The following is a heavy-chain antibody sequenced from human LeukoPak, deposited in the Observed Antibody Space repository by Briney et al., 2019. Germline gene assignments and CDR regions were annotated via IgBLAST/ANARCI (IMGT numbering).Heavy chain of an antibody. CDR3: ARKLTGSFDI. CDR2: ISGASAYI. Sequence: GGSLRLSCAASGSTFSSYGMIWVRQAPGKGLEWVSSISGASAYIYYADSVRGRFTISRDNAKNSLYLQMNSLRAEDTAVYFCARKLTGSFDIWGQGTMVTVSS. V-gene: IGHV3-21*01. D-gene: IGHD7-27*01. J-gene: IGHJ3*02. CDR1: GSTFSSYG.